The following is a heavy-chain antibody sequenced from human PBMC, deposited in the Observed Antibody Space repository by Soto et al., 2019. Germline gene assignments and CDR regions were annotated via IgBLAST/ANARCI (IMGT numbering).Heavy chain of an antibody. CDR2: IDPNSGVT. J-gene: IGHJ5*02. D-gene: IGHD2-2*01. V-gene: IGHV1-2*02. CDR3: ATFLCRSTSRGSSSHP. Sequence: ASVKVSCKAYDYYFPGYNIHWVRQAPGQGLEWMGWIDPNSGVTNYAQKFQGRVTMTGDTSITTAYLEVKKLRSDDTAVYYCATFLCRSTSRGSSSHPRGPGIQVT. CDR1: DYYFPGYN.